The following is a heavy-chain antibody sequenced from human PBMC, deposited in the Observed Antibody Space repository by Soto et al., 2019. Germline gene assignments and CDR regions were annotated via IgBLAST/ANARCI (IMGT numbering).Heavy chain of an antibody. CDR3: ASIVGVGATEGIDY. Sequence: EVQLVESGGGLVKPGRSLRLSCAASGFTFSSYSMNWVRQAPGKGLEWVSSISSSSSYIYYADSVKGRFTISRDNAKNSLYLQMNSLRAEDTAVYYCASIVGVGATEGIDYWGQGTLVTVSS. V-gene: IGHV3-21*01. CDR1: GFTFSSYS. CDR2: ISSSSSYI. D-gene: IGHD1-26*01. J-gene: IGHJ4*02.